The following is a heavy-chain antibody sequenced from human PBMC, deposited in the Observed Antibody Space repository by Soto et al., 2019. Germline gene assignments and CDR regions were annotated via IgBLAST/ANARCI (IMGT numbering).Heavy chain of an antibody. CDR2: INPNSGGT. Sequence: GASVKVSCKASGYTFTGYYMHWVRQAPGQGLEWMGWINPNSGGTNYAQKFQGWVTMTRDTSISTAYMELSRLRSDDTAVYYCARGGLTAEQQLDAFDIWGQGTMVTVSS. J-gene: IGHJ3*02. D-gene: IGHD6-13*01. V-gene: IGHV1-2*04. CDR1: GYTFTGYY. CDR3: ARGGLTAEQQLDAFDI.